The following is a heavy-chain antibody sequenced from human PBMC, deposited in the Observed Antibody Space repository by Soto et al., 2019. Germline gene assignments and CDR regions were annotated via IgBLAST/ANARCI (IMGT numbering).Heavy chain of an antibody. V-gene: IGHV3-21*01. CDR2: ISSSSSYI. D-gene: IGHD2-8*01. J-gene: IGHJ1*01. Sequence: GGSLRLSCAASGFTFSSYSMNWVRQAPGKGLEWVSSISSSSSYIYYADSVKGRFTICRDNAKNSLNLQMNRLRAEDTAEYYCARGVPRDFFMLGPLVQYFQHWGQGTLVTVSS. CDR3: ARGVPRDFFMLGPLVQYFQH. CDR1: GFTFSSYS.